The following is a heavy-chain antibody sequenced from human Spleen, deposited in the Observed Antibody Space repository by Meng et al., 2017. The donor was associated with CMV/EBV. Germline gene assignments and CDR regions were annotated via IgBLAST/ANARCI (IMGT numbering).Heavy chain of an antibody. J-gene: IGHJ5*02. D-gene: IGHD3-22*01. V-gene: IGHV1-24*01. CDR3: AGTAYYYDSSGYSPYNWFDP. Sequence: ASVKVSCKVSGYSLRELSMHWVRQAPGKGLEWMGGFDPEDGETIYAQKFQGRVTITTDESTSTAYMELSSLRSEDTAVYYCAGTAYYYDSSGYSPYNWFDPWGQGTLVTVSS. CDR1: GYSLRELS. CDR2: FDPEDGET.